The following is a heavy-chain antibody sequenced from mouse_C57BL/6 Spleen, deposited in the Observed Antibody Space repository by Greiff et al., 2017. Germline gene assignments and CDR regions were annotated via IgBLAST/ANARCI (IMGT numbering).Heavy chain of an antibody. CDR3: ARQDDGYFRDY. CDR2: ISSGGSYT. V-gene: IGHV5-6*01. D-gene: IGHD2-3*01. Sequence: EVQGVESGGDLVKPGGSLKLSCAASGFTFSSYGMSWVRQTPDKRLEWVATISSGGSYTYYPDSVKGRFTISRDNAKNTLYLQMSSLKSEDTAMYYCARQDDGYFRDYWGQGTTLTVSS. J-gene: IGHJ2*01. CDR1: GFTFSSYG.